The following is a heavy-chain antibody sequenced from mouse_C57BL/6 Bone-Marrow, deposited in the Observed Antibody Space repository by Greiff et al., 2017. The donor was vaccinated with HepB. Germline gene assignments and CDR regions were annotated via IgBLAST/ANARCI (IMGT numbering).Heavy chain of an antibody. J-gene: IGHJ3*01. CDR2: IWSDGST. V-gene: IGHV2-6*03. CDR1: GFSFTSYG. Sequence: QVQLMESGPGLVAPSQSLSITCTASGFSFTSYGVHWVRQPPGKGLEWLVVIWSDGSTTYNSAPKSRLSINKDNTKSQVVLRMNSLQTDDTAMYYGARCDDYDGAWFGYWGKGTIVTVSA. D-gene: IGHD2-4*01. CDR3: ARCDDYDGAWFGY.